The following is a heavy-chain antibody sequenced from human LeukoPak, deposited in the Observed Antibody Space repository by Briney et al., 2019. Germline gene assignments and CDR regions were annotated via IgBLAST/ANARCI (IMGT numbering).Heavy chain of an antibody. CDR3: ATDIRWGAFDI. V-gene: IGHV3-21*04. D-gene: IGHD3-3*01. Sequence: GGSLRLSCEASGFTFSTYNMNWVRQAPGKRLEWVSSITSTSSYVFYADSVKGRFTISRDNSKNTLYLQMNSLRAEDTAVYYCATDIRWGAFDIWGQGTMVTVSS. CDR2: ITSTSSYV. J-gene: IGHJ3*02. CDR1: GFTFSTYN.